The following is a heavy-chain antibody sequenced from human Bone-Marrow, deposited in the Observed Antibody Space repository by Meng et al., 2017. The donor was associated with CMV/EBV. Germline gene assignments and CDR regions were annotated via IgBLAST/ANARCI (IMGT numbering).Heavy chain of an antibody. V-gene: IGHV4-61*01. D-gene: IGHD6-19*01. J-gene: IGHJ4*02. CDR3: ARGSPNNGWYRIDY. Sequence: SETLSLTCTVSGGSISSSSYYWSWIRQPPGKGLEWIGYVYNSGRTNYNPSLKSRVTISVDTSKNQFSLKLSSVTAADTAVYYCARGSPNNGWYRIDYWGQGTLVTVSS. CDR1: GGSISSSSYY. CDR2: VYNSGRT.